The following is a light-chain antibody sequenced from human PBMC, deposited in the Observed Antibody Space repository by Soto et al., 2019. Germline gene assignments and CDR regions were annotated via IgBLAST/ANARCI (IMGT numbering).Light chain of an antibody. Sequence: EIVLTQSPGTLSLSPGERATLSCRASQSVSNNYLAWYQQKPGQAPRLLIYGASTRATSIPARFSGSGSGTEFTLTISSLQPDDFAVYYCQQYDNWPWTFGQGSKVDI. CDR2: GAS. CDR3: QQYDNWPWT. J-gene: IGKJ1*01. V-gene: IGKV3D-15*01. CDR1: QSVSNN.